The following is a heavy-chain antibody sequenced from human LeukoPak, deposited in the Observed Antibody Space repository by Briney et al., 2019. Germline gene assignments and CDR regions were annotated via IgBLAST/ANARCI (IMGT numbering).Heavy chain of an antibody. J-gene: IGHJ3*02. CDR3: ARDQYSSGLDAFDI. CDR1: GFTFSSYE. V-gene: IGHV3-48*03. CDR2: ISSSGSTK. Sequence: GGSLGLSCAASGFTFSSYEMNWVRQAPGKGLEWVSYISSSGSTKYYADSVKGRFTISRDNAKNSLYLQMNSLRAEDTAVYYCARDQYSSGLDAFDIWGQGTMVTVSS. D-gene: IGHD6-19*01.